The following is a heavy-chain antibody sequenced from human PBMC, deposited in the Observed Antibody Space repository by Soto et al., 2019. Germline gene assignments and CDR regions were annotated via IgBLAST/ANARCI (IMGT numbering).Heavy chain of an antibody. V-gene: IGHV1-18*04. CDR1: GYTFTSYG. D-gene: IGHD5-18*01. Sequence: ASVKVSCKASGYTFTSYGISWVRQAPGQGLEWMGWISAYNGNTNYAQKLQGRVTMTTDTSTSTAYMELRSLRSDDTAVYYCARARGLGYSYGNYYYYGMDVWGQGTTVTVSS. CDR2: ISAYNGNT. J-gene: IGHJ6*02. CDR3: ARARGLGYSYGNYYYYGMDV.